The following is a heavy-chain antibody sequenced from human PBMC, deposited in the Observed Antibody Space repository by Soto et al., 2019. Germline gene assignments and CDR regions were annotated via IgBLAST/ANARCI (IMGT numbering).Heavy chain of an antibody. CDR1: GFTFSSYA. D-gene: IGHD2-21*02. J-gene: IGHJ4*02. V-gene: IGHV3-23*01. CDR2: ISGSGGST. Sequence: GGSLRLSCAASGFTFSSYAMSWVRQAPGKGLEWVSAISGSGGSTYYAESVKGRFTISRDNSKNTLYLQMNSLRAEDTAVYYCAKARRSYCGGDCYFDYWGQGTLVTVSS. CDR3: AKARRSYCGGDCYFDY.